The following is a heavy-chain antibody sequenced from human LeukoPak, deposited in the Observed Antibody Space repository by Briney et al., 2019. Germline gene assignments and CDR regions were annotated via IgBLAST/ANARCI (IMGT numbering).Heavy chain of an antibody. J-gene: IGHJ4*02. CDR1: GGTFISYA. Sequence: SVKVSCKASGGTFISYAISWVRQAPGQGLEWMGRIIPIFGTANYAQKFQGRVTITTDESTSTAYMELSSLRSEDTAVYYCAREVGYCTNGVCYIDYWGQGTLVTVSS. D-gene: IGHD2-8*01. CDR2: IIPIFGTA. V-gene: IGHV1-69*05. CDR3: AREVGYCTNGVCYIDY.